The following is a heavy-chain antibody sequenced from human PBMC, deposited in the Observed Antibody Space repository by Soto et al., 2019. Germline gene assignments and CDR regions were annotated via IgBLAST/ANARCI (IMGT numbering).Heavy chain of an antibody. D-gene: IGHD5-12*01. Sequence: GSLRLSCAPSGFIFRNYLMHWVRQAPGKGLVWISRINSDGSSASYADSVKGRLTISRDNAKNTLYLQMHSLRDEDTAVYYCARDGYNGFDYWGQGTLVTVSS. J-gene: IGHJ4*02. CDR3: ARDGYNGFDY. CDR2: INSDGSSA. V-gene: IGHV3-74*01. CDR1: GFIFRNYL.